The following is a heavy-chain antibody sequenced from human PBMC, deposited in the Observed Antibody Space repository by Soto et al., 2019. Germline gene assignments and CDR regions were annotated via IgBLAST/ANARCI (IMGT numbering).Heavy chain of an antibody. D-gene: IGHD4-17*01. Sequence: PGGSLRLSCVDSGFTFRSYGMHWVRQAPGKGLEWVAFISYDGSNKYYGDSVKGRFTISRDNSKNTLYLQMNSLRGEDTALYYCARDYGVTFDYWGQGTLVTVSS. V-gene: IGHV3-30*03. CDR1: GFTFRSYG. CDR3: ARDYGVTFDY. CDR2: ISYDGSNK. J-gene: IGHJ4*02.